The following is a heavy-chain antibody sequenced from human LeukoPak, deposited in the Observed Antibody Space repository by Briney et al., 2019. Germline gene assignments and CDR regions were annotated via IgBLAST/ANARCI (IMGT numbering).Heavy chain of an antibody. CDR3: ARGSGPNSYWYFDL. CDR1: GFTFSDYS. D-gene: IGHD6-19*01. V-gene: IGHV3-21*01. Sequence: PGGSLRLSCTSSGFTFSDYSLNWVRQAPGKELEWIASVGGTSAYIYYADSVRGRFTISRDNAENSVYLLMNSLSAEDTSVYDCARGSGPNSYWYFDLWGRGTLVTVSS. CDR2: VGGTSAYI. J-gene: IGHJ2*01.